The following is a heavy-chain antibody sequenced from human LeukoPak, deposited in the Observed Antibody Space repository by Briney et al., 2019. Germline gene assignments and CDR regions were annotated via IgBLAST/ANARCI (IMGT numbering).Heavy chain of an antibody. Sequence: SETLSLTCTVSGGSISSYYWSWIRQPPGKGLEWIGYIYYSGSTNYNPSLKSRVTISVDTSKNQISLKLSSVTAADTAVYYCARASYGSGSYKYWGQGTLVTVSS. V-gene: IGHV4-59*12. CDR1: GGSISSYY. CDR2: IYYSGST. D-gene: IGHD3-10*01. CDR3: ARASYGSGSYKY. J-gene: IGHJ4*02.